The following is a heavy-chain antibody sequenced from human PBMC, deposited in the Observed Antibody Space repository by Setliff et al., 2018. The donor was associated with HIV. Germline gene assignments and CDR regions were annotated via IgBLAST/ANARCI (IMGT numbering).Heavy chain of an antibody. CDR2: INHSGMT. CDR3: ARDGRYSFGYNWFDP. J-gene: IGHJ5*02. D-gene: IGHD5-18*01. CDR1: AGSFNGYY. V-gene: IGHV4-34*01. Sequence: SETLSLTCAVYYAGSFNGYYWSWIRQPPGKGLEWIAEINHSGMTNYNSSLKRRVTMSVDTSKNQFSLKVNTVTAADTAVYYCARDGRYSFGYNWFDPWGQGTLVTVSS.